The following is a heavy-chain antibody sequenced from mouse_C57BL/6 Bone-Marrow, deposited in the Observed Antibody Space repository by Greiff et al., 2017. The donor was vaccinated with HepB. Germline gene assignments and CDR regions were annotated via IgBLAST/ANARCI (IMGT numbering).Heavy chain of an antibody. CDR3: ARREQLRLLAY. D-gene: IGHD3-2*02. Sequence: VQLQQSGPELVKPGASVKIPCKASGYTFTDYNMDWVKQSHGKSLEWIGDINPNNGGTIYNQKFKGKATLTVDKSSSTAYMELRSLTSEDTAVYYCARREQLRLLAYWGQGTLVTVSA. CDR1: GYTFTDYN. J-gene: IGHJ3*01. V-gene: IGHV1-18*01. CDR2: INPNNGGT.